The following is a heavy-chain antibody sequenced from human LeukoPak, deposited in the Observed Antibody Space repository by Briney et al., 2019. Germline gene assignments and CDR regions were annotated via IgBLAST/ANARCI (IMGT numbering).Heavy chain of an antibody. CDR3: ARENTAMAYYYGMDV. CDR2: IWYDGSNK. D-gene: IGHD5-18*01. J-gene: IGHJ6*02. CDR1: GFTFSTYA. Sequence: GGSLRLSCVASGFTFSTYALSWVRQAPGKGLEWVAVIWYDGSNKYYADSVKGRFTISRDNSKNTLYLQMNSLRAEDTAVYYCARENTAMAYYYGMDVWGQGTTVTVSS. V-gene: IGHV3-33*08.